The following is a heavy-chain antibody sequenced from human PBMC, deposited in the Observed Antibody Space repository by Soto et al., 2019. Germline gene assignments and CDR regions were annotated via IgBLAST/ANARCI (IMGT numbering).Heavy chain of an antibody. CDR1: GFAFSSFA. CDR3: ARAYCSGGTCPPCGTL. D-gene: IGHD2-15*01. Sequence: QVRLVESGGGVVQPGGSLRLSCTASGFAFSSFAMHWVRQAPGKGLEWLGLMSYDVSKTYYADSVKGRFTISRDNSEDTLYLQMNSVRREDTAVYFCARAYCSGGTCPPCGTLWGQGTLVTVSS. V-gene: IGHV3-30-3*01. J-gene: IGHJ4*02. CDR2: MSYDVSKT.